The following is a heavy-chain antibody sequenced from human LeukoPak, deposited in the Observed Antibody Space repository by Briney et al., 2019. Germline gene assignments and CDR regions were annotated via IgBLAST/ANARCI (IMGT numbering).Heavy chain of an antibody. D-gene: IGHD2-2*01. Sequence: GGSLRLSCAASGFTFSNYGMHWVRQAPGKGLEWVAVIAYDGSNKYYADSVKGRFTISRDNSKNTLYLQMNSLRAEDTAVFYCAKEMGYCSSTSCPLFDYWGQGTLVTVSS. J-gene: IGHJ4*02. CDR1: GFTFSNYG. V-gene: IGHV3-30*18. CDR3: AKEMGYCSSTSCPLFDY. CDR2: IAYDGSNK.